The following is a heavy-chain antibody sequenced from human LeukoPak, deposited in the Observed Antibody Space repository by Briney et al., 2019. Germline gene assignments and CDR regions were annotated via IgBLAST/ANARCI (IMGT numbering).Heavy chain of an antibody. V-gene: IGHV1-18*01. CDR1: GYTFTSYG. CDR2: ISAYNGNT. Sequence: GASVKVSCKASGYTFTSYGISWVRQAPGQGLEWMGWISAYNGNTNYAQKLQGRVTMTTDTSTSTAYMELRSLRSDDTAVYYCARVIVVGGYYYYYMDVWGKGTTVTISS. J-gene: IGHJ6*03. CDR3: ARVIVVGGYYYYYMDV. D-gene: IGHD2-15*01.